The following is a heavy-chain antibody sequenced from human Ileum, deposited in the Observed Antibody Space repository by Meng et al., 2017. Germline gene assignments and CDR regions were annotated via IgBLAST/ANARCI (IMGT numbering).Heavy chain of an antibody. CDR2: MNPNSGNT. V-gene: IGHV1-8*01. D-gene: IGHD1-1*01. Sequence: QLQLVQSGPEVKKPGASVTVSCKASGFIFSSYDINWVRQAPRQGLEWMGWMNPNSGNTGFAQKFQDRITMTRDTSINTAYMELSSLTSEDTAVYYCARRTQSTGTALGYWGQGTLVTVSS. CDR1: GFIFSSYD. J-gene: IGHJ4*02. CDR3: ARRTQSTGTALGY.